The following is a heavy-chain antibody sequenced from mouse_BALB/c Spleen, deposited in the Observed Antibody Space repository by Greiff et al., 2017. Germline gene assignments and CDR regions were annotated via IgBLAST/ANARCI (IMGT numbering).Heavy chain of an antibody. Sequence: QVQLQQPGAELVMPGASVKMSCKASGYTFTDCWMHWVKQRPGQGLEWIGAIDTSDSYTSYNQKFKGKATLTVDESSSTAYMQLSSLTSEDSAVYYCARSGPYYGNYEAWFAYWGQGTTLTVSS. CDR2: IDTSDSYT. V-gene: IGHV1-69*01. CDR3: ARSGPYYGNYEAWFAY. J-gene: IGHJ2*01. CDR1: GYTFTDCW. D-gene: IGHD2-10*01.